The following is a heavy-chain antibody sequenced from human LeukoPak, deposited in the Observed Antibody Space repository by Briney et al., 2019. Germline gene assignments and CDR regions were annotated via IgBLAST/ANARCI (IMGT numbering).Heavy chain of an antibody. D-gene: IGHD5-18*01. Sequence: QPGGSLRLSCAASGFTFSIYWMHWVRQAPGKGLVWVSRINSDGSSTSYADSVKGRFTISRDNAKNTLYLQMNSLRAEDTAVYYCARGYSYGYRIDYWGQGTLVTVSS. CDR3: ARGYSYGYRIDY. CDR1: GFTFSIYW. CDR2: INSDGSST. J-gene: IGHJ4*02. V-gene: IGHV3-74*01.